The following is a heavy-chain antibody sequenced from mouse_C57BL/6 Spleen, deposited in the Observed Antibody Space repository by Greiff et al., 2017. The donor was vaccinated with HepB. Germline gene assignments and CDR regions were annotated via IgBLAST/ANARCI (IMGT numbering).Heavy chain of an antibody. V-gene: IGHV14-2*01. CDR2: IDPEDGET. J-gene: IGHJ4*01. D-gene: IGHD1-1*01. Sequence: VQLQQSGAELVKPGASVKLSCTASGFNIKDYYMHWVKQRTEQGLEWIGRIDPEDGETKYAPKFPGKATITADTSSNTAYLQLSSLTSGDAAVYYCARGITTVVGAMDFWGQGTSVTGSS. CDR1: GFNIKDYY. CDR3: ARGITTVVGAMDF.